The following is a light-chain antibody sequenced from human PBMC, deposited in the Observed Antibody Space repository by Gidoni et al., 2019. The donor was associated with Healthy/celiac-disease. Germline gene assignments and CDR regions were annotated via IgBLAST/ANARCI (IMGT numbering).Light chain of an antibody. CDR3: KQYKNRPNT. CDR2: CSS. Sequence: LLLTQSPATLSLSPGERATLSCSASQSVRSNLAWYQQKPGQAPRLLIYCSSTRATGIPARLSGSGSGTEFTRTIRGQQSEDVAVYYCKQYKNRPNTFGQGTKLEIK. V-gene: IGKV3-15*01. J-gene: IGKJ2*01. CDR1: QSVRSN.